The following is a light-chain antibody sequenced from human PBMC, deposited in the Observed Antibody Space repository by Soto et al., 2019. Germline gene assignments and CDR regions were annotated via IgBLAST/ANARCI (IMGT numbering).Light chain of an antibody. J-gene: IGLJ2*01. CDR3: TSYAGSSVPVA. Sequence: QSVLTQPPSASGSPGQSVTISCTGASSDVGGYNFVSWYQQHPGKAPKLMIYDVTKRPSGVPDRFSGSKSGNTASLTVSGLQAEDEADYYCTSYAGSSVPVAFGGGTKLTVL. CDR2: DVT. V-gene: IGLV2-8*01. CDR1: SSDVGGYNF.